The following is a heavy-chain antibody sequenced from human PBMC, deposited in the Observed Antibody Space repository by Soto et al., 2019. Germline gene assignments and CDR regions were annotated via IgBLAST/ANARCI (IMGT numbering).Heavy chain of an antibody. CDR3: ASYCTNGVCYNWFDP. CDR1: GFTFSSYA. Sequence: EVQLLESGGGLVQPGGSLRLSCAASGFTFSSYAMSWVRQAPGKGLEWVSAISGSGGSTYYADSVKGRFTISRDNSKNTLYLQRNSLRAEDTAVYYCASYCTNGVCYNWFDPWGQGTLVTVSS. D-gene: IGHD2-8*01. V-gene: IGHV3-23*01. J-gene: IGHJ5*02. CDR2: ISGSGGST.